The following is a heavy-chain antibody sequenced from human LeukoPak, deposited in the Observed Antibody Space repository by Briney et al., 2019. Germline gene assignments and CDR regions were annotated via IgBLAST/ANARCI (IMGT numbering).Heavy chain of an antibody. Sequence: GGSLRLSCAASGFTFSSYWMHWVRQAPGKGLVWVSRINSDGSRTTYADSVKGRFTISRDNAKNSLYLQMNSLRAEDTAVYYCARDSYYYDSSGYYRPDAFDIWGQGTMVTVSS. V-gene: IGHV3-74*01. CDR1: GFTFSSYW. CDR3: ARDSYYYDSSGYYRPDAFDI. CDR2: INSDGSRT. J-gene: IGHJ3*02. D-gene: IGHD3-22*01.